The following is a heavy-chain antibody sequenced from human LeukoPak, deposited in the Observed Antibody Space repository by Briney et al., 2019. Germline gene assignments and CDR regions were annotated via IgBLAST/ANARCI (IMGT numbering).Heavy chain of an antibody. V-gene: IGHV3-64*02. CDR3: ARADLCDISGHPCYIDV. Sequence: GGSLRLSCAASGFIFNNYLMYWVRQAPGKGLECVSGISSNGSRTFYADSVKARFTISRDDSQNTLYLQMDSLRAEDMAVYYCARADLCDISGHPCYIDVWGNGTTVTVS. CDR1: GFIFNNYL. D-gene: IGHD3-22*01. CDR2: ISSNGSRT. J-gene: IGHJ6*03.